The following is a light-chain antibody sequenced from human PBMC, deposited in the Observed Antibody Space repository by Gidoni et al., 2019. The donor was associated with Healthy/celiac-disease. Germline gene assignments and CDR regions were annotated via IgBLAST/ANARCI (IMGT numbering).Light chain of an antibody. CDR2: GAS. J-gene: IGKJ1*01. V-gene: IGKV3-15*01. CDR3: QQYNNWPPW. CDR1: QSVSSN. Sequence: EIVMTQSPATLSVSPGERATLSCRASQSVSSNLAWYQQKPGQAPRLLIYGASTRATGIPARLSGSGSGTEFTLTISSLQSEDFAVYYCQQYNNWPPWFGQGTKVEIK.